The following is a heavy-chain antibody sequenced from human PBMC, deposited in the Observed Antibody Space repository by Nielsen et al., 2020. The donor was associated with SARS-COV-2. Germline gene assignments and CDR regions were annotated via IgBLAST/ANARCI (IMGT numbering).Heavy chain of an antibody. CDR1: GFTFDDYA. CDR3: AKLEGGLDY. J-gene: IGHJ4*02. Sequence: SLKISCAASGFTFDDYAMHWVRQAPGKGLEWVSGISWNSGSIGYADSVKGRFTISRDNAKNSLYLQMNSLGAEDTALYYCAKLEGGLDYWGQGSLVTVSS. V-gene: IGHV3-9*01. D-gene: IGHD1-26*01. CDR2: ISWNSGSI.